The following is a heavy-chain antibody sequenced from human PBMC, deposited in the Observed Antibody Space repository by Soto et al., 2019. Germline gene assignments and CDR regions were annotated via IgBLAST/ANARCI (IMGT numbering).Heavy chain of an antibody. V-gene: IGHV1-69*01. CDR2: IIPIFGTA. J-gene: IGHJ4*02. D-gene: IGHD6-6*01. Sequence: QVQLVQSGAEVQKPGSTVKVSCMASGGTFSSYAISWVRQAPGQGLEWMGGIIPIFGTANYAQKFQGRVTITADESTSTAYMELSSLRSEDTAVYYCATTRSSATPYYFDYCGQGTLVTVSS. CDR1: GGTFSSYA. CDR3: ATTRSSATPYYFDY.